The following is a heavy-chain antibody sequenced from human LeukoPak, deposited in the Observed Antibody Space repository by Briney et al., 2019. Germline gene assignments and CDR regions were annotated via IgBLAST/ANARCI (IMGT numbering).Heavy chain of an antibody. Sequence: ASVTVSCKVSGYTLTELSMHWVRQAPGKGLEWMGGFDPEDGETIYAQKFQGRVTITEDTSTHTAYMGLSSLRTEDTAVYYCGTGPPPLAYCGGDRYSGLFDYWGQGTLVTVSS. D-gene: IGHD2-21*02. CDR3: GTGPPPLAYCGGDRYSGLFDY. CDR1: GYTLTELS. V-gene: IGHV1-24*01. J-gene: IGHJ4*02. CDR2: FDPEDGET.